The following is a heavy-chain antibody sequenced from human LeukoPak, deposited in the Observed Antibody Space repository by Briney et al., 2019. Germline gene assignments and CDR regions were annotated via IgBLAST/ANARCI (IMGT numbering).Heavy chain of an antibody. Sequence: PGGSLRLSCAAPGFTFSNAWMSWVRQAPGKGLEWVGHIKSKADGGTTDYAAPVKGRFTISRDDSKNMLFLQMNSLKTEDTALYYCTTNYTDNYYYMDVWGIGTTVTVSS. V-gene: IGHV3-15*01. CDR3: TTNYTDNYYYMDV. CDR1: GFTFSNAW. D-gene: IGHD1-7*01. CDR2: IKSKADGGTT. J-gene: IGHJ6*03.